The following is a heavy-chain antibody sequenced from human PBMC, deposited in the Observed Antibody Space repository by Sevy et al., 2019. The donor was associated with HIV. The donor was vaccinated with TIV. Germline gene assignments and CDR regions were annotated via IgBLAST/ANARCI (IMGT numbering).Heavy chain of an antibody. J-gene: IGHJ6*02. CDR2: FYDSGRT. CDR1: GGSVSSGRYY. Sequence: SETLSLTCTVSGGSVSSGRYYWSWIRQPPGKGLEWIGYFYDSGRTKYNPSLKSRVTIAVDRSKNLFSLKLTSVTAAETAVYYCARHGAVQLAFGMDVWGQGTRVTVSS. V-gene: IGHV4-61*03. CDR3: ARHGAVQLAFGMDV. D-gene: IGHD1-1*01.